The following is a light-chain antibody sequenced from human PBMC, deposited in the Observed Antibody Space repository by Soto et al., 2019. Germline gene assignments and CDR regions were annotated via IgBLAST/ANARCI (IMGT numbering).Light chain of an antibody. J-gene: IGLJ1*01. CDR1: SSDVGSYKL. CDR2: EGS. CDR3: CSYAGSSTPYV. V-gene: IGLV2-23*01. Sequence: QSALTQPASVSGSPGQSITISCTGTSSDVGSYKLGSWYQQHPGKAPKLMIYEGSKRPSGVSNRLSGSKSGNTASLTISGLQAEDEADYYCCSYAGSSTPYVFGTGTKLTVL.